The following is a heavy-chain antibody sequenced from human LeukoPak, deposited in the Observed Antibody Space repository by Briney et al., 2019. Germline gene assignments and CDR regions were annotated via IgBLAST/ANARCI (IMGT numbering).Heavy chain of an antibody. CDR1: GYTFTSYA. V-gene: IGHV1-3*01. J-gene: IGHJ6*02. CDR3: ARSWNIYYYYGMDV. Sequence: GASVKVSCKASGYTFTSYAMHWVRQAPGQRLEWMGWINAGNGNTKYSQKFQGRVTITRDTSASTAYMELSSLRSEGTAVYYCARSWNIYYYYGMDVWGQGTTVTVSS. CDR2: INAGNGNT. D-gene: IGHD1/OR15-1a*01.